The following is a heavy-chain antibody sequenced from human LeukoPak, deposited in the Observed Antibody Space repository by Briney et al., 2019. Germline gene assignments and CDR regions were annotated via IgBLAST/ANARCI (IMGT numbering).Heavy chain of an antibody. V-gene: IGHV4-34*01. J-gene: IGHJ3*02. Sequence: PSETLSLTCAVYGGSFSGYYWSWIRQPPGKGLEWIGEINHSGSTNYNPSLKSRVTISVDTSKNQFSLKLSSVTAADTAVYYCARGSPGVLRFLEWSIGDAFDICGQGTMVTVSS. CDR1: GGSFSGYY. CDR3: ARGSPGVLRFLEWSIGDAFDI. D-gene: IGHD3-3*01. CDR2: INHSGST.